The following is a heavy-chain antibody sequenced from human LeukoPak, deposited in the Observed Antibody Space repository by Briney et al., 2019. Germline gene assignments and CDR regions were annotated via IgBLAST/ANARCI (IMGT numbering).Heavy chain of an antibody. V-gene: IGHV3-21*01. J-gene: IGHJ4*02. Sequence: SGGSLRLSCAASGFTFSAYSMSWVRQAAGKGLEWVSYISSSRSSIHYADSVKGRFTISRDNAKESVYLQMNNLRVEDTAVYYCARAEIFQGMDYWGQGILVTVSS. CDR3: ARAEIFQGMDY. CDR2: ISSSRSSI. D-gene: IGHD2-21*01. CDR1: GFTFSAYS.